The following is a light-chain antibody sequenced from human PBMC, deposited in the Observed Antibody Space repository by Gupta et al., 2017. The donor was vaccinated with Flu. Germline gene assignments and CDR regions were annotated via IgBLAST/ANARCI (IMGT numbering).Light chain of an antibody. Sequence: GSIATNYVQWYQQRPGSSPTTVIYEYSQRPSGVPDRFSGSIDSSSTSASLVISGLKTDDEADYYCQSYDNTNQRWVFGRGTRLTVL. CDR1: GSIATNY. CDR2: EYS. J-gene: IGLJ3*02. CDR3: QSYDNTNQRWV. V-gene: IGLV6-57*01.